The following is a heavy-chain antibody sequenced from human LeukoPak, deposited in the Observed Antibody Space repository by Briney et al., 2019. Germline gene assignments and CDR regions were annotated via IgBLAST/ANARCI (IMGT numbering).Heavy chain of an antibody. Sequence: GESLKISCKGSGYSFTSYWIGWGRQIPGKGLGWMGIIYPGDSDTRYSPSFQGQVTISADKSISTAYLQWSSLKASDTAMYYCARTYCGGDCYYYYYGMDVWGQGTTVTVSS. D-gene: IGHD2-21*02. CDR1: GYSFTSYW. CDR3: ARTYCGGDCYYYYYGMDV. V-gene: IGHV5-51*01. CDR2: IYPGDSDT. J-gene: IGHJ6*02.